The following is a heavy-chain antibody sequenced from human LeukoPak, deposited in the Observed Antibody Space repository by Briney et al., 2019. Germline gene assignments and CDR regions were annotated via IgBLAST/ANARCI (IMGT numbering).Heavy chain of an antibody. CDR1: GFIFDDSV. CDR3: AREYRDHKTPGAGFFDY. Sequence: GGSLRLSCVASGFIFDDSVMHWVRQAPGKGLEWVSRISWNSGSVAYADSVKGRFTISRDISANTLNLQMNSLSPEDTAVYYCAREYRDHKTPGAGFFDYWGQGTLVTVSS. J-gene: IGHJ4*02. CDR2: ISWNSGSV. D-gene: IGHD3-10*01. V-gene: IGHV3-9*01.